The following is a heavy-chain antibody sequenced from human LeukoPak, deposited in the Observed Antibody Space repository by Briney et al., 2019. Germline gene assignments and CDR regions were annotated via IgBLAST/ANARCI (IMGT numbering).Heavy chain of an antibody. CDR2: IWYDGSNK. CDR3: ARTTYCTTSSCPGLDY. J-gene: IGHJ4*02. Sequence: PGGSLRLSCAASGFTFSSYGMHWVRQAPGKGLEWVAVIWYDGSNKYYADSVKGRFTISRDNSKNTLYLQMNSLRAEDTAVYYCARTTYCTTSSCPGLDYWGQGTLVTVSS. D-gene: IGHD2-2*01. V-gene: IGHV3-33*01. CDR1: GFTFSSYG.